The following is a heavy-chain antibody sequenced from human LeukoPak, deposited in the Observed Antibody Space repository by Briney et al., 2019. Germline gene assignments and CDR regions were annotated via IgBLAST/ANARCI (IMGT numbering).Heavy chain of an antibody. J-gene: IGHJ4*02. CDR3: ARDGGVSSGYTPKSFDY. Sequence: ASVKVSCKASGYTFTGYYMHWVRQAPGQGLEWMGRINPNSGGTNYAQKFQGGVTMTRDTSVSTAYMELSRLRSDDTAVYYCARDGGVSSGYTPKSFDYWGQGTLVTVSS. CDR2: INPNSGGT. D-gene: IGHD3-22*01. V-gene: IGHV1-2*06. CDR1: GYTFTGYY.